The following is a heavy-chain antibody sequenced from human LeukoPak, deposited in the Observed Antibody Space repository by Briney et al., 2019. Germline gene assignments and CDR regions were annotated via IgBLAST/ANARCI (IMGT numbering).Heavy chain of an antibody. D-gene: IGHD2-2*01. V-gene: IGHV3-30*02. CDR1: GFTFSSYG. CDR3: AKEGCSSTSCYLRDDAFDI. CDR2: IRYDGSNK. J-gene: IGHJ3*02. Sequence: GGSLRLSCAASGFTFSSYGMHWVRQAPGKGLEWVAFIRYDGSNKYYADSVKGRFTISRDNSKNTLYLQMNSLRAEDTAVYYCAKEGCSSTSCYLRDDAFDIWGQGTMVTVSS.